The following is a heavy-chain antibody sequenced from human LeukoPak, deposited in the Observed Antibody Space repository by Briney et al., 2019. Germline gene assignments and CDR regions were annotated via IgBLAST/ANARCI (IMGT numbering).Heavy chain of an antibody. CDR3: ARGISIGGRSYGMDV. J-gene: IGHJ6*02. Sequence: AGGSLRLSCAASGFTFSSYSMNWVRQAPGKGLEWVSFISSSGSYIYYADSVKGRFTISRDNAKNSLYLQMNSLRAEDTAVYYCARGISIGGRSYGMDVWGQGTTVTVSS. CDR2: ISSSGSYI. V-gene: IGHV3-21*01. D-gene: IGHD2-15*01. CDR1: GFTFSSYS.